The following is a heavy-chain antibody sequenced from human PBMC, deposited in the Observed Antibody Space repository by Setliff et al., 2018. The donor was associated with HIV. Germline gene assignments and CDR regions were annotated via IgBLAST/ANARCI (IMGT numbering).Heavy chain of an antibody. Sequence: VASVKVSCKASGGTFRGFGISWVVQAPGQGLEWMGQIIPIFGTPRYAQKFQGRVTITADESTSTVYMEPSSLRSEDTAVYYCATNPEMATINYYYYYMDVWGKGTTVTVSS. CDR3: ATNPEMATINYYYYYMDV. J-gene: IGHJ6*03. D-gene: IGHD5-12*01. V-gene: IGHV1-69*13. CDR1: GGTFRGFG. CDR2: IIPIFGTP.